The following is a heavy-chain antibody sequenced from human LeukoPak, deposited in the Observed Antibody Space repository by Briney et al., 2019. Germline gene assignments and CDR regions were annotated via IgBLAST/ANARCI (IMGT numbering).Heavy chain of an antibody. CDR2: IIPILDIA. D-gene: IGHD3-22*01. CDR1: GGTFSSYA. CDR3: ARETYTYYYDSSGYSPLGY. Sequence: ASVKVSCKASGGTFSSYAINWVRQAPGQGLEWMGRIIPILDIANYAQKFQGRVTITADKSTSTAYMELSSLRSEDTDTAVYYCARETYTYYYDSSGYSPLGYWGQGTLVTVSS. V-gene: IGHV1-69*04. J-gene: IGHJ4*02.